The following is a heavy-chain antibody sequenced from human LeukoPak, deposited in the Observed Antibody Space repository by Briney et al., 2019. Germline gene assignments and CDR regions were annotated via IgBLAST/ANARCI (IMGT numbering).Heavy chain of an antibody. V-gene: IGHV3-7*01. CDR2: IKQEGSER. D-gene: IGHD6-19*01. CDR1: GFTFSSYW. Sequence: PGGSLRLSCAASGFTFSSYWMGWVRQVPGKGLEWVANIKQEGSERYYVDSVKGRFTISRDNAKNSLYLQMDSLRVEDTAVYFCARKFTVAGINWYFDLWGRGTLVTVSS. CDR3: ARKFTVAGINWYFDL. J-gene: IGHJ2*01.